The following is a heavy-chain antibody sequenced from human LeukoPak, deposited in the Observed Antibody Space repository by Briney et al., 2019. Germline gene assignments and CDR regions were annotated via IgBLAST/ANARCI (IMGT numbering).Heavy chain of an antibody. J-gene: IGHJ5*02. D-gene: IGHD3-9*01. CDR2: ISYDGSNK. CDR1: GFTFSSYA. Sequence: GGSLRLSCEASGFTFSSYAMHWVRQAPGKGLEWVAVISYDGSNKYYADSVKGRFTISRDNSKNTLYLQMNSLRAEDTAVYYCAREGGPNYDILTGYYGWFDPWGQGTLVTVSS. V-gene: IGHV3-30*04. CDR3: AREGGPNYDILTGYYGWFDP.